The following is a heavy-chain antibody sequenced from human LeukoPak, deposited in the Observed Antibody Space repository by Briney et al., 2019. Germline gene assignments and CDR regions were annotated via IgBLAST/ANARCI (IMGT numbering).Heavy chain of an antibody. CDR1: EFTFSNCW. CDR2: INLDGSEK. V-gene: IGHV3-7*01. Sequence: GGSLRLSCATSEFTFSNCWMSCVRQAPGKGLEWVANINLDGSEKYYVHSVKGRFTISRDNAKNSLYLQMNSLRAEDTAVYYCARDRGHYYGSGSYSQYWYFDLWGRGTLVTVSS. J-gene: IGHJ2*01. D-gene: IGHD3-10*01. CDR3: ARDRGHYYGSGSYSQYWYFDL.